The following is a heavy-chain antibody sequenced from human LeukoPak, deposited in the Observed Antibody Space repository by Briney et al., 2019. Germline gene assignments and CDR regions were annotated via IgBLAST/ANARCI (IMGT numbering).Heavy chain of an antibody. V-gene: IGHV4-59*05. CDR3: ARAATVTAIDY. CDR2: IYYSGST. CDR1: GGSISSYY. Sequence: SETLSLTCTVSGGSISSYYWSWIRQRPGKGLEWLGSIYYSGSTYYSPSLKSRVTISVDTSKNQFSLKLSSVTAADTAVYYCARAATVTAIDYWGQGTLVTVSS. J-gene: IGHJ4*02. D-gene: IGHD4-17*01.